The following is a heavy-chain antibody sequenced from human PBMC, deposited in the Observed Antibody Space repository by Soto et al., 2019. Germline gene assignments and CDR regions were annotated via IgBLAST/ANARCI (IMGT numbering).Heavy chain of an antibody. CDR3: ARRIAVAGTVNWFDP. V-gene: IGHV1-18*04. Sequence: GASVKVSCKASGYTFTSYGISWVRQAPGQGLEWMGWISAYNGNTNYAQKLQGRVTMTTDTSTSTAYMELRSLRSDDTAVYYCARRIAVAGTVNWFDPWGQGTLVTV. CDR2: ISAYNGNT. D-gene: IGHD6-19*01. J-gene: IGHJ5*02. CDR1: GYTFTSYG.